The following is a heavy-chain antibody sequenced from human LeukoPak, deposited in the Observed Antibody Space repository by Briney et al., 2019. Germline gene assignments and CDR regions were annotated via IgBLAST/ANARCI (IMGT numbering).Heavy chain of an antibody. J-gene: IGHJ4*02. V-gene: IGHV3-72*01. Sequence: GSLRLSCAASGFSFSDHYTDWVRQAPGKGLEWVGRTRNKANSYTTEYAASVKGRFTISRDDSKNSLYLQMNSLKTEDTAVYYCARAPFYGSGSFPDYWGQGTLVTVSS. CDR1: GFSFSDHY. CDR3: ARAPFYGSGSFPDY. D-gene: IGHD3-10*01. CDR2: TRNKANSYTT.